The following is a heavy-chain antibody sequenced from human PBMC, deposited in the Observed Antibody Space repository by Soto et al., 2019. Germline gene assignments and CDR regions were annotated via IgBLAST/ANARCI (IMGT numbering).Heavy chain of an antibody. Sequence: EVKLVESGGGLVQPGGSLRLSCAASGFTFSNHYMEWVRQAPGKGLEWVGRIRNKANSYYTEHAASVKGRFTISRDDSKNSLYLQLNSLKTVDTAVYYCARYSGSYSRGLDYWGQGTLVTVSS. J-gene: IGHJ4*02. V-gene: IGHV3-72*01. CDR3: ARYSGSYSRGLDY. CDR2: IRNKANSYYT. D-gene: IGHD1-26*01. CDR1: GFTFSNHY.